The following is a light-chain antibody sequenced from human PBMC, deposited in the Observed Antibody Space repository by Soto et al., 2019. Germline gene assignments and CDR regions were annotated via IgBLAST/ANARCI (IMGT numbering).Light chain of an antibody. V-gene: IGKV3-11*01. CDR3: QQRSNWPWT. CDR1: QSVSNF. CDR2: DAS. Sequence: EIVLTQSPATLSLSPGERATLSCRARQSVSNFLAWYQQKPGQAPRLLISDASNRATGILGRFSGSGSGTDFSLTISSLEPEDFAVYYCQQRSNWPWTFGQGTKVEIK. J-gene: IGKJ1*01.